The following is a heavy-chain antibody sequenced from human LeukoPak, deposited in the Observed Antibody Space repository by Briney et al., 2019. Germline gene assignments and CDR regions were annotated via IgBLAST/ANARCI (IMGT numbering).Heavy chain of an antibody. CDR3: ARVGGYYFAPDY. J-gene: IGHJ4*02. CDR1: GGTFTSYA. V-gene: IGHV1-18*01. CDR2: ISVYNGNT. Sequence: ASVKVSCKASGGTFTSYAISWVRQAPGQGLEWMGWISVYNGNTNYAQRVQGRVTMTTDTSTSTAYMDLRSLRSDDTAVYYCARVGGYYFAPDYWGQGTLVTVSS. D-gene: IGHD2-15*01.